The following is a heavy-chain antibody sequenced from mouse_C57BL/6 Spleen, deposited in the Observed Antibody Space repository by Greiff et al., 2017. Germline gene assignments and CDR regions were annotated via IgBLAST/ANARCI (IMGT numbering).Heavy chain of an antibody. CDR2: ISYDGSN. CDR1: GYSITSGYY. D-gene: IGHD1-1*01. Sequence: VQLQQSGPGLVKPSQSLSLTCSVTGYSITSGYYWNWIRQFPGNKLEWMGYISYDGSNNYNPSLKNRISITRDTSKNQFFLKLNSVTTEDTATYYCARAGVTTVVADFDVWGTGTTVTVSS. J-gene: IGHJ1*03. V-gene: IGHV3-6*01. CDR3: ARAGVTTVVADFDV.